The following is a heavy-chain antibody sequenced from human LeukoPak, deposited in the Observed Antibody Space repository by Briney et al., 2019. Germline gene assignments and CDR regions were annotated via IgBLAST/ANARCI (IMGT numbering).Heavy chain of an antibody. V-gene: IGHV3-7*04. CDR2: IKQDGSEK. J-gene: IGHJ4*02. CDR3: ARDQEGSDY. Sequence: EWVANIKQDGSEKYYVDSVKGRFTISRDNAKNSLYLQMNSLRAEDTAVYYCARDQEGSDYWGQGTLVTVSS.